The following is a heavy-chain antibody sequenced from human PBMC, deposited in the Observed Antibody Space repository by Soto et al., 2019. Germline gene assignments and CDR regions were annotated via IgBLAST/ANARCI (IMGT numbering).Heavy chain of an antibody. CDR2: ISSSGGTI. Sequence: EVQLVESGGGLVQPGGSLRLSCAASGFTFSSYEMNWVRQAPGKGLEWVSYISSSGGTIYYADSVKGRFTISRDNAKNSLYLQMISLRADDTAVYYCATAHPLGGHAYWGQGTLVTVSS. CDR3: ATAHPLGGHAY. D-gene: IGHD3-10*01. CDR1: GFTFSSYE. V-gene: IGHV3-48*03. J-gene: IGHJ4*02.